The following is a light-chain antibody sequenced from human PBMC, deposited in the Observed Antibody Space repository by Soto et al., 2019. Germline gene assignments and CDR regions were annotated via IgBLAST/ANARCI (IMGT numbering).Light chain of an antibody. V-gene: IGLV2-14*01. CDR3: SSYTRDTALV. CDR1: SSDIGTYVY. J-gene: IGLJ1*01. CDR2: EVT. Sequence: QSALTQPASVSGSPGQSITISCTGTSSDIGTYVYVSWYQQHPGKAPKLMIYEVTNRPSGVSNRFSGSKSGSTASLTISGLQAEDEADYYCSSYTRDTALVFGPGTKLTVL.